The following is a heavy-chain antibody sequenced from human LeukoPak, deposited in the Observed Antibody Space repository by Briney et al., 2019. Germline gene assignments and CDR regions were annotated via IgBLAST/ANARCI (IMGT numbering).Heavy chain of an antibody. J-gene: IGHJ4*02. Sequence: SGGSLRLSCAASGFTFSSYAMHWVRQAPGKGLEWVAVISYDGSNKYYADSVKGRFTISRDNSKNTLYLQMNSLRAEDTAVYYCAKARVGATNDYWGQGTLVTVSS. D-gene: IGHD1-26*01. CDR1: GFTFSSYA. CDR3: AKARVGATNDY. CDR2: ISYDGSNK. V-gene: IGHV3-30-3*01.